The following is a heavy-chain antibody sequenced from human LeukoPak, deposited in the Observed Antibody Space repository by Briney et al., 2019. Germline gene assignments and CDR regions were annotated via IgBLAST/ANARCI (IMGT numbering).Heavy chain of an antibody. Sequence: PGGSLRLSCAASGFTFSSYAMSWVRQAPGKGLEWVSAISGRGGSTYYADSVKGRFTISRDNSKNTLYLQMNSLRAEDTAVYYCAKTRSYSSSWYSRYYFDYWGQGTLVTVSS. J-gene: IGHJ4*02. D-gene: IGHD6-13*01. V-gene: IGHV3-23*01. CDR1: GFTFSSYA. CDR2: ISGRGGST. CDR3: AKTRSYSSSWYSRYYFDY.